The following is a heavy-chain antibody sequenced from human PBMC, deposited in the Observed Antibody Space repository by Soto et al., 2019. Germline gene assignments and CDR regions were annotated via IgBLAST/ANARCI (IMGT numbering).Heavy chain of an antibody. D-gene: IGHD3-22*01. V-gene: IGHV4-39*01. CDR1: GGSISSSSYY. Sequence: QLQLQESGPGLVKPSETLSLTCTVSGGSISSSSYYWGWIRQPPGKGLEWLGSIYYSGSTYYNPALKSRVTIYVDTSKTQFSLNLSSGTAADTAVYYCASSTYYYDSSGYYFDYWGQGTLVTVSS. J-gene: IGHJ4*02. CDR2: IYYSGST. CDR3: ASSTYYYDSSGYYFDY.